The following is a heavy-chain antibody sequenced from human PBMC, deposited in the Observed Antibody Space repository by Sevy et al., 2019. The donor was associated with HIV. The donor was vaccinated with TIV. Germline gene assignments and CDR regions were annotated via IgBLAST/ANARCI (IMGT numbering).Heavy chain of an antibody. J-gene: IGHJ6*02. Sequence: GESLKISCAASGFTFSSYWMSWVRQAPGKGLEWVANIKQDGSEKYYVDSVKGRFTISRDNAKNSLYLQMNSLRAEDTAVYYCARDRIVVVVAATRPYYYGMDVWGQGTTVTVSS. CDR3: ARDRIVVVVAATRPYYYGMDV. CDR1: GFTFSSYW. CDR2: IKQDGSEK. V-gene: IGHV3-7*01. D-gene: IGHD2-15*01.